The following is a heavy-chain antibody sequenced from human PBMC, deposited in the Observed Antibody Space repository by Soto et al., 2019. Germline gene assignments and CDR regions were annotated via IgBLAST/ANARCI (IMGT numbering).Heavy chain of an antibody. Sequence: PGGSLRLSCAASGFTFSSYAMSWIRPAPGKGLEWVSAISGSGGSTYYADSVKGRFTISRDNSKNTLYLQMNSLRAEDTAVYYCANHTDYDGYYFDYWGQGTLVTVSS. J-gene: IGHJ4*02. CDR1: GFTFSSYA. CDR2: ISGSGGST. CDR3: ANHTDYDGYYFDY. D-gene: IGHD5-12*01. V-gene: IGHV3-23*01.